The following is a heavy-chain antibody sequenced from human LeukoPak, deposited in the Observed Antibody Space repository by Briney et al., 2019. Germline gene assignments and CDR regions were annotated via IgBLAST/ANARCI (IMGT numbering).Heavy chain of an antibody. V-gene: IGHV3-30-3*01. J-gene: IGHJ4*02. D-gene: IGHD3-22*01. CDR3: ARDSHIVVFDY. CDR1: GFTFSSYA. Sequence: GGSLRLSCAASGFTFSSYAMHWVRQAPGKGLEWVAVISYDGSNKYYADSVKGRFTISRDNSKNTLYLQMNSLRAEDTAVYYCARDSHIVVFDYWGQGTLVTVSS. CDR2: ISYDGSNK.